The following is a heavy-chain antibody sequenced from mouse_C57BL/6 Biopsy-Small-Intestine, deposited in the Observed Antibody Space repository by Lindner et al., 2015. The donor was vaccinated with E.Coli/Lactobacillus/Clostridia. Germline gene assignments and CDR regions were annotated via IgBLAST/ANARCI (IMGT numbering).Heavy chain of an antibody. CDR3: ARRGELAWFAY. V-gene: IGHV1S135*01. J-gene: IGHJ3*01. CDR2: SDPYNGAT. Sequence: VQLQESGPELVKPGASVKMSCKPSGYSFTGYSMHWVKQSHGKSLEWIGYSDPYNGATTYNQKFKGKATLTVDKSSSTAYMQLNSPTSEDSAVYYCARRGELAWFAYWGQGTLVTVSA. CDR1: GYSFTGYS.